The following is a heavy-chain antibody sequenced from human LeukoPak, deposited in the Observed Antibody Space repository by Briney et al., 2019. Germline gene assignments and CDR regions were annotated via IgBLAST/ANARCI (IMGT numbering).Heavy chain of an antibody. D-gene: IGHD6-19*01. CDR2: ISGSGGST. CDR3: AKDVLSSGWYGDAFDI. Sequence: GGSLRLSCAASGFTLSSYAMSWVRQAPGKGLEWVSAISGSGGSTYYADSVKGRFTISRDNSKNTLYLQMNSLRAEDTAVYYCAKDVLSSGWYGDAFDIWGQGTMVTVSS. CDR1: GFTLSSYA. J-gene: IGHJ3*02. V-gene: IGHV3-23*01.